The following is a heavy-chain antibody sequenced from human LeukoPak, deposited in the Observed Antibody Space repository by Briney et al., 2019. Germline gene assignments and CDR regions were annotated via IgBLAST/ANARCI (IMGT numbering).Heavy chain of an antibody. V-gene: IGHV3-66*01. CDR1: GPTHNNNS. Sequence: QPGGSLTLPCAASGPTHNNNSMSCAPQAPGKGLEGVSVSCGGGSAYYADSVKGRLTLSRDNPKNTLYLQMNSLRAEVMAVYYCALLDYSRSQGAFDIWGQGTVVTVSS. J-gene: IGHJ3*02. CDR2: SCGGGSA. D-gene: IGHD6-13*01. CDR3: ALLDYSRSQGAFDI.